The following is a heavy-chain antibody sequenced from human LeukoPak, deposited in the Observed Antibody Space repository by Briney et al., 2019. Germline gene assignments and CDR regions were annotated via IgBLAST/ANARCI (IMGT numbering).Heavy chain of an antibody. J-gene: IGHJ4*02. CDR3: ARDYYDSSGYYPALDY. Sequence: SQTLSLTCAISGDSVSSNSAAWNWIRQSPSRGLEWLGRTCYRSKWYNDYAVSVKSRITINPDTSKNQFSLQLNSVTPEDTAVYYCARDYYDSSGYYPALDYWGQGTLVTVPS. CDR1: GDSVSSNSAA. D-gene: IGHD3-22*01. CDR2: TCYRSKWYN. V-gene: IGHV6-1*01.